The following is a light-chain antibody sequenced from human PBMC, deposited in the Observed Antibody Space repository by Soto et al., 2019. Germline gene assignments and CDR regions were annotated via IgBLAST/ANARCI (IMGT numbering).Light chain of an antibody. J-gene: IGKJ1*01. CDR3: QQYNNWPPAGT. CDR1: QSVSSN. V-gene: IGKV3-15*01. CDR2: GAS. Sequence: EIVMTQSPATLSVSPGERATLSCRASQSVSSNLAWYQQKPGQAPRLLIYGASTRATGIPARFSGSGSGTDFTLTIGSLQSEDFAVYYCQQYNNWPPAGTFGHGTKVDIK.